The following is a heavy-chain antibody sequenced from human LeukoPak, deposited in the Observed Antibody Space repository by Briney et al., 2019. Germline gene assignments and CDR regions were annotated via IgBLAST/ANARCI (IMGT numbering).Heavy chain of an antibody. CDR3: AKDPDSSGWN. J-gene: IGHJ4*02. CDR1: GFTFDTYA. CDR2: ISGSGGST. D-gene: IGHD6-19*01. Sequence: GGSLRLSCAASGFTFDTYALSWVRRAPGKGLEWVSAISGSGGSTYYADSVKGRFTISRDNSKNTLYLQMNSLRAEDTAVYYCAKDPDSSGWNWGQGTLVTVSS. V-gene: IGHV3-23*01.